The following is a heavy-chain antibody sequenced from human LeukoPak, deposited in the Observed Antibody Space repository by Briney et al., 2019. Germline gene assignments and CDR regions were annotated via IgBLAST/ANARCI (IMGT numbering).Heavy chain of an antibody. V-gene: IGHV3-33*01. D-gene: IGHD6-19*01. CDR2: IWFDGTNV. J-gene: IGHJ4*02. Sequence: GGSLRLSCAASGFDFSNYGMHWVRQAPGRGLEWVGSIWFDGTNVHYSDSVNGRFTISRDNSKNTLYLQMNSLRAEDTATYFCARDSLPKAVTGPFDHWGQGALVAVSS. CDR1: GFDFSNYG. CDR3: ARDSLPKAVTGPFDH.